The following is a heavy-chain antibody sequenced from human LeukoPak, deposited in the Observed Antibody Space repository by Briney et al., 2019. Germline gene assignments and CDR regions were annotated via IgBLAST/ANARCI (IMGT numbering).Heavy chain of an antibody. D-gene: IGHD6-6*01. V-gene: IGHV3-7*01. CDR1: GFTFSNYW. CDR3: ARWATSFDL. Sequence: GGSLRLSCAASGFTFSNYWMSWVRQAPGKGLEWVANIKQDGSEKYYVDSVTGRFTISRDNAENSLYLQMNSLRAEDTAVYYCARWATSFDLWGQGTLITVSS. J-gene: IGHJ4*02. CDR2: IKQDGSEK.